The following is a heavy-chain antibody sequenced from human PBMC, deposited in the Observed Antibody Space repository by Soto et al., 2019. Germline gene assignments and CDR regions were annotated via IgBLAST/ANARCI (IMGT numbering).Heavy chain of an antibody. CDR3: ASLRGSGNFDY. J-gene: IGHJ4*02. D-gene: IGHD3-10*01. CDR2: IYYSGST. CDR1: GGSISSYY. V-gene: IGHV4-59*08. Sequence: SETLSLTCTVSGGSISSYYWSWIRQPPGKGLEWIGYIYYSGSTNYNPSLKSRVTISVDTSKNQFSLKLSSVTAADTAVYYCASLRGSGNFDYWGQGTLVTVS.